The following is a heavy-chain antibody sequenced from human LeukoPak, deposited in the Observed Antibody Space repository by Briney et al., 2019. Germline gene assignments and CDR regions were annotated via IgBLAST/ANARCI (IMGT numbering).Heavy chain of an antibody. D-gene: IGHD6-13*01. Sequence: GESLKISFKGSGYSFTSYWIGWVRPRPGKGGEWMGMIYPGESDTRYSASFQGEVTISAEKSISTAYLQWSSLKASDTAMYYCARRGVYGSYYFDYWGQGTLVTVSS. J-gene: IGHJ4*02. CDR2: IYPGESDT. V-gene: IGHV5-51*01. CDR3: ARRGVYGSYYFDY. CDR1: GYSFTSYW.